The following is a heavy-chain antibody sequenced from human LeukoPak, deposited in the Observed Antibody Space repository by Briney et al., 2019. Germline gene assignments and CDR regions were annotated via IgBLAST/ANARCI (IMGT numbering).Heavy chain of an antibody. V-gene: IGHV4-61*02. J-gene: IGHJ5*02. CDR3: ARGRYYGSGTYRSYLNWFDP. Sequence: SQTLSLTCTVSGGSISSDNYSWSWLRQPAGKGLEWIGRVYTSGSTNYNPSLKSRVTISVDTSKNQFSLKLSSVTAADTAVYYCARGRYYGSGTYRSYLNWFDPWGQGTLVTVSS. CDR1: GGSISSDNYS. CDR2: VYTSGST. D-gene: IGHD3-10*01.